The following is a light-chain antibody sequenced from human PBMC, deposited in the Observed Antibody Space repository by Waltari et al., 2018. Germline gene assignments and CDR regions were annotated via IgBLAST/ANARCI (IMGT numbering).Light chain of an antibody. J-gene: IGKJ1*01. CDR1: HSVSRA. V-gene: IGKV3-20*01. CDR2: GAS. Sequence: EIVSTQSPGSLSSSPGERVTPTCRARHSVSRALAWYQQQPGQAPKLLIFGASNRATGIPDRFSGSGSGTDFSLTISRLEPEDFAVYYCQHYVRLPGTFGRGTKVEIK. CDR3: QHYVRLPGT.